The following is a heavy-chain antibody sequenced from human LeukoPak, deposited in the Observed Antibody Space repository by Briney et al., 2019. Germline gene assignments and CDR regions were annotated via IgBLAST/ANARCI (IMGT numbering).Heavy chain of an antibody. D-gene: IGHD6-13*01. CDR2: ISGSGGTT. CDR3: AKNIAAPTTPFDY. J-gene: IGHJ4*02. CDR1: GFTFRGSC. V-gene: IGHV3-23*01. Sequence: GGSLRLSCAASGFTFRGSCMIWVRQPPGKGLEWVSGISGSGGTTYYADSVKGRFTISRDNSKNTLYLQMNYLRAEHTALYYCAKNIAAPTTPFDYWGQGTLVTVSS.